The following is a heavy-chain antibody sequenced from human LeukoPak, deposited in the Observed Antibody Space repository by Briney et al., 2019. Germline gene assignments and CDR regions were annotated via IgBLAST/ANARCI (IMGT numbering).Heavy chain of an antibody. D-gene: IGHD3-3*01. CDR2: INHSVST. Sequence: SETLSLTXAVYGGSFSGYYWSWIRQPPGKGLEWIGEINHSVSTNYNPSLKSRVTISVDTSKNQFSLKLSSVTAADTAVYYCARGRGYVLRFLEWLFWGQGTLVTVSS. V-gene: IGHV4-34*01. CDR1: GGSFSGYY. J-gene: IGHJ4*02. CDR3: ARGRGYVLRFLEWLF.